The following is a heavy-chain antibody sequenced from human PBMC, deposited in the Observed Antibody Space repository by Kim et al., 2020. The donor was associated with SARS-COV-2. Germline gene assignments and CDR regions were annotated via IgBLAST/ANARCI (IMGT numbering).Heavy chain of an antibody. CDR1: GGSISSYY. Sequence: SETLSLTCTVSGGSISSYYWSWIRQPPGKGLEWIGYIYYSGSTNYNPSLKSRVTISVDTSKNQFSLKLSSVTAADTAVYYCARLGGYNYGYYYYGMDVWGQGTTVTVSS. D-gene: IGHD5-12*01. V-gene: IGHV4-59*08. CDR2: IYYSGST. J-gene: IGHJ6*02. CDR3: ARLGGYNYGYYYYGMDV.